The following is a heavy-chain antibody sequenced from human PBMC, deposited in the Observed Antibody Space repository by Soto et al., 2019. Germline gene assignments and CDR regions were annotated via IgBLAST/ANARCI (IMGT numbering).Heavy chain of an antibody. CDR1: GGSVSSGSYY. Sequence: QVQLQESGPGLVKPSETLSLTCTVSGGSVSSGSYYWSWIRQPPGKGLEWIGYIYSSGSTSYNPSLKSRVTISVYTSKNQFSLKLSSVTAADTAVYYCARAGDGYNYWGQGTLVTVSS. D-gene: IGHD5-12*01. V-gene: IGHV4-61*01. CDR2: IYSSGST. CDR3: ARAGDGYNY. J-gene: IGHJ4*02.